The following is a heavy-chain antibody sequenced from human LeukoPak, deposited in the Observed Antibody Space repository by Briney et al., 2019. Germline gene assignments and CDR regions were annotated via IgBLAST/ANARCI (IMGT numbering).Heavy chain of an antibody. Sequence: SETLSLTCAVYGGSFSGYYWSWIRQPPGKGLEWIGEINHSGSTNYNPSLKSRVTISVDTSKNQFSLKLSSVTAADTAVYYCARILSGSYYFRYYYYMDVWGKGTTVTISS. V-gene: IGHV4-34*01. CDR1: GGSFSGYY. D-gene: IGHD3-10*01. CDR3: ARILSGSYYFRYYYYMDV. CDR2: INHSGST. J-gene: IGHJ6*03.